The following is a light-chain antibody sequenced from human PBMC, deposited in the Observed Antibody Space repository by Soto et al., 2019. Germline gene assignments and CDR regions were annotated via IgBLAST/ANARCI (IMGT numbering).Light chain of an antibody. CDR2: DAS. Sequence: EIVMTQSPATLSVPPGERATLSCRASQSVSSYLAWYQQKPGLPPRLLIYDASTRATGIPDRFSGSGSGTDFTHTISSLQSADFAVYYCQQYSNWPPLYTFGRGTKLESK. V-gene: IGKV3-15*01. CDR3: QQYSNWPPLYT. J-gene: IGKJ2*01. CDR1: QSVSSY.